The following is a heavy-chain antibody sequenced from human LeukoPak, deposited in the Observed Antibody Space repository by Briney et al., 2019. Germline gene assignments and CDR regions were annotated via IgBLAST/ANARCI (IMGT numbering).Heavy chain of an antibody. J-gene: IGHJ4*02. CDR2: INPDSGGT. CDR3: ARDCSGGSCYSRRLKSTIDY. D-gene: IGHD2-15*01. Sequence: ASVTVSCKASGYTFTGYYMHWVRQAPGQGLEWMGWINPDSGGTNYAQKFQGRVTMTRDTSISTAYMELRSLRSDDTAVYYCARDCSGGSCYSRRLKSTIDYWGQGTLVTVSS. CDR1: GYTFTGYY. V-gene: IGHV1-2*02.